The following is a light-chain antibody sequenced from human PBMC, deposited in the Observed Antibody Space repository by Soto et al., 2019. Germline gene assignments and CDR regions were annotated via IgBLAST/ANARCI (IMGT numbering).Light chain of an antibody. V-gene: IGKV3-20*01. CDR2: GSS. CDR1: QSLSSSY. CDR3: QQYGSPPYT. J-gene: IGKJ2*01. Sequence: EIVLTQSPVTLSLSPGEKATLSCRVSQSLSSSYLVWYQQKPGQAPRLLIYGSSSRATGIPDRFRGSGSGTDFTLTIRRVEPEDFAVYYCQQYGSPPYTFGQGTKLEI.